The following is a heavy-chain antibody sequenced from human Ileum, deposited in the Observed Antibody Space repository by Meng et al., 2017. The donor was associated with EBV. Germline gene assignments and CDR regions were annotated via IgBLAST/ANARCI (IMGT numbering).Heavy chain of an antibody. J-gene: IGHJ4*02. V-gene: IGHV4-4*03. Sequence: PQAAGPSLVPPPGPPSLTCAVSGDVISSSHWWTLARQPPGKGLEWIGEMHPSGSTYYNPSLKSRVTISLDTFNNQFFLRLTSLTAADTAVYYCAKANDYSLNSWGQGTLVTVSS. CDR1: GDVISSSHW. D-gene: IGHD4-11*01. CDR2: MHPSGST. CDR3: AKANDYSLNS.